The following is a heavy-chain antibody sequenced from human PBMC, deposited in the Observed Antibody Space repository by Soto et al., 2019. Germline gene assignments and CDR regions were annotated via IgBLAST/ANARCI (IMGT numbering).Heavy chain of an antibody. Sequence: SETLSLTCTVSGGSISSYYWSWIRQPPGKGLEWIGYIYYSGSTNYNPSLKSRVTISVDTSKNQFSLKLSSVTAADTAVYYCAVSRDGYSMDVWGQGTTVTVSS. CDR2: IYYSGST. CDR1: GGSISSYY. D-gene: IGHD2-2*01. V-gene: IGHV4-59*01. J-gene: IGHJ6*02. CDR3: AVSRDGYSMDV.